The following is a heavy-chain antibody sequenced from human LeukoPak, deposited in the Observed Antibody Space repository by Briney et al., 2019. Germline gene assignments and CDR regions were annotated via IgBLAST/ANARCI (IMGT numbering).Heavy chain of an antibody. D-gene: IGHD2-2*01. CDR1: GGSISIGGYY. J-gene: IGHJ4*02. V-gene: IGHV4-31*03. CDR2: IYYSGST. Sequence: SETLSLTCTVCGGSISIGGYYWSWIRQHPGKGLEWIGYIYYSGSTYYNPSLKSRVTISVDTSKNQFSLKLSSVTAADTAVYYCARAGYAISQGYFDYWGQGTLVTVSS. CDR3: ARAGYAISQGYFDY.